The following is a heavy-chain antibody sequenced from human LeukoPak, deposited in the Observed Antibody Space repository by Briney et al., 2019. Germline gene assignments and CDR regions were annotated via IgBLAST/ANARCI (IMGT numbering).Heavy chain of an antibody. D-gene: IGHD4-11*01. Sequence: ASVKVSCKASGYIFSNYGISWVRQAPGQGLEWMGGTIPIFGTANYAQKFQGRVTITADKSTSTAYMELSSLRSEDTAVYYCAREDSNYWFDPWGQGTLVTVSS. CDR3: AREDSNYWFDP. V-gene: IGHV1-69*06. J-gene: IGHJ5*02. CDR1: GYIFSNYG. CDR2: TIPIFGTA.